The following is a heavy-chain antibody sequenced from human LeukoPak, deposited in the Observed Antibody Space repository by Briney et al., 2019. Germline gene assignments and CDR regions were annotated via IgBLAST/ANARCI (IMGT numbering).Heavy chain of an antibody. J-gene: IGHJ5*02. CDR2: TYYRSKWYN. CDR3: ARGLGYCSSTSCYSGTWFDP. V-gene: IGHV6-1*01. CDR1: GDSVSSNSAA. Sequence: TSQTLSLTCAISGDSVSSNSAAWNWIRQSPSRGLEWLGRTYYRSKWYNDYAVSVKSRITINPDTSKNQFSLQLNSVTPEDTAVYYCARGLGYCSSTSCYSGTWFDPWGQGTLVTVSS. D-gene: IGHD2-2*01.